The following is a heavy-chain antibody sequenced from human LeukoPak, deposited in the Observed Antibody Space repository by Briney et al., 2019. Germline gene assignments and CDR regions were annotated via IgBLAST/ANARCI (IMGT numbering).Heavy chain of an antibody. CDR3: ARDRYYYDSSGYARFDP. CDR2: IYTSGST. CDR1: GGSISSYY. J-gene: IGHJ5*02. Sequence: SETLSLTCTVSGGSISSYYWSWIRQPAGKGLVWIGRIYTSGSTNYNPSLKSRVTMSVDTSKNQCSLKLSSVTAADTAVYYCARDRYYYDSSGYARFDPWGQGTLVTVSS. V-gene: IGHV4-4*07. D-gene: IGHD3-22*01.